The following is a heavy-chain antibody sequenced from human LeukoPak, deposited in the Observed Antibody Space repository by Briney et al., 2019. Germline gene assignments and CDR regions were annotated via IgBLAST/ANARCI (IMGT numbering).Heavy chain of an antibody. CDR3: ARHGTTGTNLNWFDP. V-gene: IGHV4-61*01. CDR1: GGSVNSVSYY. CDR2: IYYSGST. Sequence: PSETLSLTCTVSGGSVNSVSYYWSWIRQPPGKGLEWIGYIYYSGSTNYNPSLKSRVTISVDTSKNQFSLKVSSVTAADTAVYYCARHGTTGTNLNWFDPWGQGTLVTVSS. D-gene: IGHD1-1*01. J-gene: IGHJ5*02.